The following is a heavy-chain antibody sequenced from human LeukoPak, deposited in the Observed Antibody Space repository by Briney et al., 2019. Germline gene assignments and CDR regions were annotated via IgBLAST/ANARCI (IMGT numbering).Heavy chain of an antibody. V-gene: IGHV4-39*01. D-gene: IGHD6-13*01. J-gene: IGHJ4*02. CDR3: ARGSYSSSRQFDY. CDR1: GGSISSSSYY. CDR2: IYYSGST. Sequence: SETLSLTCTVSGGSISSSSYYWGWIRQPPGKGLEWIGSIYYSGSTYYNPSLKSRVAISVDTSKNQFSLKLSSVTAADTAVYYCARGSYSSSRQFDYWGQGTLVTVSS.